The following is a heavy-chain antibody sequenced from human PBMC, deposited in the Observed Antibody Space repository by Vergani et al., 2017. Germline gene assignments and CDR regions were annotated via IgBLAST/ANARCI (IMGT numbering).Heavy chain of an antibody. Sequence: QLQLQESGPGLVKPSETLSLTCTVSGGSISSSSYYWGWLRQPPGKGLVWIGSIYYSGSTYYNPSLKSRVTISVDTSKNQFSLKLSSVTAADTAVYYCARHLAYCGGDCYPYYYGMDVWSQGTTVTVSS. CDR3: ARHLAYCGGDCYPYYYGMDV. CDR2: IYYSGST. D-gene: IGHD2-21*02. V-gene: IGHV4-39*01. CDR1: GGSISSSSYY. J-gene: IGHJ6*02.